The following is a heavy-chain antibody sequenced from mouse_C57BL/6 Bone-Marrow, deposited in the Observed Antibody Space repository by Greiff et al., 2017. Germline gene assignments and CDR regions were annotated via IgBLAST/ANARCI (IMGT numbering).Heavy chain of an antibody. V-gene: IGHV5-17*01. Sequence: EVKLVESGGGLVKPGGSLKLSCAASGFTFSDYGMHWVRQAPEKGLEWVAYISSGSSTIYYADTVKGRFTISRDNAKNTLFLQMTSLRSEDTAMYYCARPYDSNYWYYFDYWGQGTTLTVSS. CDR2: ISSGSSTI. D-gene: IGHD2-5*01. CDR1: GFTFSDYG. J-gene: IGHJ2*01. CDR3: ARPYDSNYWYYFDY.